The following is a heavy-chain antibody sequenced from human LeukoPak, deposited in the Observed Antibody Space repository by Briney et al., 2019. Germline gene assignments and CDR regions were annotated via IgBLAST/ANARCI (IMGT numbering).Heavy chain of an antibody. CDR1: GGSISSYY. CDR2: ISSSGSTI. V-gene: IGHV3-11*04. D-gene: IGHD3-3*01. Sequence: LSLTCTVSGGSISSYYWSWIRQAPGKGLEWVSYISSSGSTIYYADSVKGRFTISRDNAKNSLYPQMNSLRAEDTAVYYCARDAGGLYYDFWSGYYTGFDYWGQGTLVTVSS. J-gene: IGHJ4*02. CDR3: ARDAGGLYYDFWSGYYTGFDY.